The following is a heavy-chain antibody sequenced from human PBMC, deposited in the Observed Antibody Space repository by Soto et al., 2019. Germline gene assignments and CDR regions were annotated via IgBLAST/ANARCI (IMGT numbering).Heavy chain of an antibody. Sequence: EVQLLESGGGLVQPGGSLRLSCAASGFTFSSYAMSWVRQAPGKGLEWVSAISGSGGSTYYADSVKGRFTISRDNSKNTLYLQMNSLRAEDTAVYYCARCHYLQFRVDYWGQGTLVTVSS. D-gene: IGHD1-26*01. V-gene: IGHV3-23*01. J-gene: IGHJ4*02. CDR1: GFTFSSYA. CDR2: ISGSGGST. CDR3: ARCHYLQFRVDY.